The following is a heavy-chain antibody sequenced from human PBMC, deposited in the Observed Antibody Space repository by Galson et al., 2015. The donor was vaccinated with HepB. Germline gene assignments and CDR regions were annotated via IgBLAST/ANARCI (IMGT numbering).Heavy chain of an antibody. CDR2: IKSKAHGETR. Sequence: SLRLSCAASGFLFTNAWVNWVRQAPGKGLEWVGRIKSKAHGETRDYAAIVKGRFTVSRDDSRNTLYLQLNSLTTDDTAVYYCATGKDGHSNWGRGTLVTVSS. V-gene: IGHV3-15*01. CDR3: ATGKDGHSN. D-gene: IGHD5-24*01. J-gene: IGHJ4*02. CDR1: GFLFTNAW.